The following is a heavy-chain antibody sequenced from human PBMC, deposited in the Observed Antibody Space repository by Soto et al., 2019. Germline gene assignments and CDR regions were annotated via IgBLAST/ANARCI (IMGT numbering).Heavy chain of an antibody. D-gene: IGHD1-26*01. CDR3: ARHIVERYYYYGMDV. Sequence: ASVKVSCKASGGTFSSYAISWVRQATGQGIEWMGWMNPNSGNTGYAQKFQGRVTMTRNTSISTAYMELSSLRSEDTAVYYCARHIVERYYYYGMDVWGQGTTVTVSS. V-gene: IGHV1-8*02. CDR2: MNPNSGNT. CDR1: GGTFSSYA. J-gene: IGHJ6*02.